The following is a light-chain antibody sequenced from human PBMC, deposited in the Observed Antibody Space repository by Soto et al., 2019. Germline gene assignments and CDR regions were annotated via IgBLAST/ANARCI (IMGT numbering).Light chain of an antibody. CDR2: DLN. CDR1: NSDVGAYNY. V-gene: IGLV2-11*01. Sequence: QSALTQPHSVSGSPGQSVAISCTGTNSDVGAYNYVSWYQHHPGNAPKLIIYDLNKRPSGVPDRFSASKSGNTATLSISGLHLDDEADYYCCSYAGSTTSVLFGGGNKLTVL. CDR3: CSYAGSTTSVL. J-gene: IGLJ2*01.